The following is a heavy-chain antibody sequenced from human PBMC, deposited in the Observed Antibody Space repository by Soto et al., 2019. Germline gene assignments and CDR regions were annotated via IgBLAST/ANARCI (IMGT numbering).Heavy chain of an antibody. D-gene: IGHD2-21*01. CDR2: ISGSGGST. CDR1: GFTFSSYS. Sequence: GGSLRLSCAVSGFTFSSYSMSWVRQAPGEGLEWVSAISGSGGSTYYADSVKGRFTISRDNSKNTLYLQMNSLRAEDTAVYCCAKLWWSIWDYFDYWGQGTLVTVSS. CDR3: AKLWWSIWDYFDY. J-gene: IGHJ4*02. V-gene: IGHV3-23*01.